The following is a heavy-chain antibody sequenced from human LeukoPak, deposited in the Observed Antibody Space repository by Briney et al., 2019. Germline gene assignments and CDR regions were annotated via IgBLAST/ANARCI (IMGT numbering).Heavy chain of an antibody. D-gene: IGHD6-13*01. V-gene: IGHV3-43*01. Sequence: PGGSLRLSCAASGFTFDDYTMHWVRQAPGKGLEWVSLISWDGGTRYFADSVKGRFTISRDNAKNSLYLQMNSLRAEDTAVYYCARIGYSSSSFDYWGQGTLVTVSS. CDR2: ISWDGGTR. CDR1: GFTFDDYT. CDR3: ARIGYSSSSFDY. J-gene: IGHJ4*02.